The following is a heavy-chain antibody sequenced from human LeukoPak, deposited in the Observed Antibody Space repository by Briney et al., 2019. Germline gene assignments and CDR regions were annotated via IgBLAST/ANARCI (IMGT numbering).Heavy chain of an antibody. CDR1: GFTFSSYW. V-gene: IGHV3-7*01. J-gene: IGHJ4*02. CDR2: IKQDGSEK. Sequence: GGSLRLSCAASGFTFSSYWMSWVRQAPGKGLEWVANIKQDGSEKYYVDSVKGRFTVSRDNAKNSLYLQMNNLRAEDTAVYYCARDLPTVTTVHFRDSWGQGILVTVSS. CDR3: ARDLPTVTTVHFRDS. D-gene: IGHD4-17*01.